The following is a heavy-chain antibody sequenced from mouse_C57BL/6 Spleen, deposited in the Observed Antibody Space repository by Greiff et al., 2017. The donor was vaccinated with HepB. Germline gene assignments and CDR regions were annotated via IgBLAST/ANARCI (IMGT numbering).Heavy chain of an antibody. Sequence: VQLQQPGAELVKPGASVKMSCKASGYTFTSYWITWVKQRPGQGLEWIGDIYPGSGSTNYNEKFKSKATLTVDTSSSTAYMQLSSLTSEDSAVYYCARENPYYSNYCDNWGQGTTLTVSS. D-gene: IGHD2-5*01. V-gene: IGHV1-55*01. CDR3: ARENPYYSNYCDN. J-gene: IGHJ2*01. CDR1: GYTFTSYW. CDR2: IYPGSGST.